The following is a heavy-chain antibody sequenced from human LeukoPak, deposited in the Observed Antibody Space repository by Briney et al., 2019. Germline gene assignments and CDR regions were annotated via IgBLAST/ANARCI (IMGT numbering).Heavy chain of an antibody. V-gene: IGHV4-59*01. CDR1: GGSMSGYY. D-gene: IGHD6-19*01. Sequence: PSETLSLTCTVSGGSMSGYYWGWFQQPPGKGLEWIGYIYRSGGTNYNPSVRSRVSISLDTSKNQFSLELRSVTAADTAVYFCARRYASGWSPTFDYWGQGILVTVST. CDR2: IYRSGGT. J-gene: IGHJ4*02. CDR3: ARRYASGWSPTFDY.